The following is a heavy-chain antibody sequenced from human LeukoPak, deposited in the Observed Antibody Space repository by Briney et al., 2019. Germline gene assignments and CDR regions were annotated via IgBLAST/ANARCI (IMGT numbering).Heavy chain of an antibody. CDR3: ARASGGDYGSGSYYKTLDY. CDR2: INHSGST. D-gene: IGHD3-10*01. CDR1: GGSFSGYY. V-gene: IGHV4-34*01. J-gene: IGHJ4*02. Sequence: SETLSLTCAVYGGSFSGYYWSWIRQPPGEGLEWIGEINHSGSTNYNPSLKSRVTISVDTSKNQFSLKLSSVTAADTAVYYCARASGGDYGSGSYYKTLDYWGQGTLVTVSS.